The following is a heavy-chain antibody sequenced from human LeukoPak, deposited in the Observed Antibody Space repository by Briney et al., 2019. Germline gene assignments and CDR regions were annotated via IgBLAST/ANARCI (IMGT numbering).Heavy chain of an antibody. Sequence: SQTLSLTCTVSGSSISSGDYYWSWIRQPPGKGLEWIGYIYYSGSTYYNPSLKSRVTISVDTSKNQFSLKLSSVTAADTAVYYCARAGAYCSSTSCYGQNWFDPWGQGTLVTVSS. CDR1: GSSISSGDYY. J-gene: IGHJ5*02. CDR3: ARAGAYCSSTSCYGQNWFDP. CDR2: IYYSGST. D-gene: IGHD2-2*01. V-gene: IGHV4-30-4*08.